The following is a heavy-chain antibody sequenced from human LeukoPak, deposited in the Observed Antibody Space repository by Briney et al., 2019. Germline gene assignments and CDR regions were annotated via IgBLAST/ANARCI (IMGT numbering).Heavy chain of an antibody. CDR3: ARGYDILTGFDY. J-gene: IGHJ4*02. Sequence: SGTLSLTCAVSGGSISSGGYSWSWIRQPPGKGLEWIGYIYHSGSTYYNPSLKSRVTISVDRSKNQFSLKLSSVTAADTAVYYCARGYDILTGFDYWGQGTLVTVSS. CDR1: GGSISSGGYS. CDR2: IYHSGST. D-gene: IGHD3-9*01. V-gene: IGHV4-30-2*01.